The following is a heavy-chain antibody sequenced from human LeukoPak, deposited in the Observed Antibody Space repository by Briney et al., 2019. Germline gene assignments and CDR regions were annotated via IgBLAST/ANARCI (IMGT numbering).Heavy chain of an antibody. J-gene: IGHJ4*02. CDR1: GYTFTGYY. CDR3: ARDYPRGVVVPAGTVSQTDY. V-gene: IGHV1-2*02. Sequence: ASVKVSCKASGYTFTGYYMHWVRQAPGQGLEWMGWINPNSGGTNYAQKFQGRVTMTRDTSISTAYMELSRLRSDDTAVYYCARDYPRGVVVPAGTVSQTDYWGQGTLSPSPQ. CDR2: INPNSGGT. D-gene: IGHD2-2*01.